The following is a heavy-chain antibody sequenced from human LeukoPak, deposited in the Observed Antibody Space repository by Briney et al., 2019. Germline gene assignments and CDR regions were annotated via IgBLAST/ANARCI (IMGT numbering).Heavy chain of an antibody. Sequence: GASVTLSCKASGYTFTSYGISWVRQAPGQGLEWMGWISAYNGNTIYAQKLQGRVTMTTDTYTSTAYMEVRSLRSDHRAVYYCARKNSDCSGGSCYEHNYHYYMDVWGKGTTVTISS. CDR2: ISAYNGNT. CDR3: ARKNSDCSGGSCYEHNYHYYMDV. J-gene: IGHJ6*03. D-gene: IGHD2-15*01. CDR1: GYTFTSYG. V-gene: IGHV1-18*01.